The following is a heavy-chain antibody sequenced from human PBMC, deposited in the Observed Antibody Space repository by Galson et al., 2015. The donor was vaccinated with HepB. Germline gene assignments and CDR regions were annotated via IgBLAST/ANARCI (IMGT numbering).Heavy chain of an antibody. Sequence: SVKVSCKAFGYTFTGYFLHWVRQAPGQGLEWMGRINPNSGGTNYAQKFQGRVTMTRDTSISTAYMELSRLRSDDTVVYYCARGSLADYYSSGNDAFDIWGQGTMVTVSS. CDR1: GYTFTGYF. CDR3: ARGSLADYYSSGNDAFDI. CDR2: INPNSGGT. D-gene: IGHD3-10*01. J-gene: IGHJ3*02. V-gene: IGHV1-2*05.